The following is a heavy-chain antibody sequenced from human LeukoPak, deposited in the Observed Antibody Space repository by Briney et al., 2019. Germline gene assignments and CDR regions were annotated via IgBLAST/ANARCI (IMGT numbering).Heavy chain of an antibody. V-gene: IGHV3-53*01. Sequence: PGGSLRLSCAASGFTVSSNNLAWVRQAPGKGLQWVSTIYYNADTKYADSVRRRFTISRDNSKSTLHLQSNGLRAEDTTVYYCGPFGGAVARGFWGQGTLVTVSS. CDR2: IYYNADT. CDR3: GPFGGAVARGF. J-gene: IGHJ4*02. D-gene: IGHD3-16*01. CDR1: GFTVSSNN.